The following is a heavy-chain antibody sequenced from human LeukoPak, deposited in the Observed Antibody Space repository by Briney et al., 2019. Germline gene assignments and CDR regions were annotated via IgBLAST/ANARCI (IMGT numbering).Heavy chain of an antibody. D-gene: IGHD3-22*01. J-gene: IGHJ4*02. CDR1: GFTFSGYG. CDR3: AKGHYYDSSGYYSGY. CDR2: IRNDGTKE. V-gene: IGHV3-30*02. Sequence: GGSLTLSCAASGFTFSGYGMSWVRQAPGKGLEWVAFIRNDGTKEYHADSVKGRFSISRDNPKNTLYLQMNSLRAEDTAVYYCAKGHYYDSSGYYSGYWGQGTLVTVSS.